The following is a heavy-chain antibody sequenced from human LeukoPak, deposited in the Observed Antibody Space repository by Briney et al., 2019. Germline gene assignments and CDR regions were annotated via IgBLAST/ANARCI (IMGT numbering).Heavy chain of an antibody. J-gene: IGHJ6*03. V-gene: IGHV3-21*01. CDR1: GFTFSSYS. Sequence: GGSLRLPCAASGFTFSSYSMNWVRQAPGKGLEWVSSISSTSSYVYYADSLKGRFTISRDNAKNSLYLQMNSLRVEDTAVYYCARDPFSPSTSPGMDVWGKGTTVTVSS. CDR2: ISSTSSYV. CDR3: ARDPFSPSTSPGMDV.